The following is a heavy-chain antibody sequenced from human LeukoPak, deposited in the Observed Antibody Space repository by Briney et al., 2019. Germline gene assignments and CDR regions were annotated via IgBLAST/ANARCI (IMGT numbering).Heavy chain of an antibody. CDR3: ARDSVIVVVPAAILNGAFDI. D-gene: IGHD2-2*02. J-gene: IGHJ3*02. CDR2: IIPIFGTA. Sequence: GASVKVSCKASGGTFSSYAISWVRQAPGQGLEWMGGIIPIFGTANYAQKFQGRVTITADESTSTAYMELSSLRSEDTAVYYCARDSVIVVVPAAILNGAFDIWGQGTMVTVSS. CDR1: GGTFSSYA. V-gene: IGHV1-69*13.